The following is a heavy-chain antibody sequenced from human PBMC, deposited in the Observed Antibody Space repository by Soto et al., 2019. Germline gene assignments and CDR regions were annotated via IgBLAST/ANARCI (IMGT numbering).Heavy chain of an antibody. D-gene: IGHD3-9*01. V-gene: IGHV4-39*01. Sequence: PSETVCHPCTVSGGCNSSSSYYRGWIRQTLGKRLEWIGSIYYSGSTSHHPSLKSRVPISVDTSKNQFSLKLSSVTAADTAVYYCATSDISDSLGVPYYYYGMDVWGQGTTVT. CDR3: ATSDISDSLGVPYYYYGMDV. CDR2: IYYSGST. J-gene: IGHJ6*02. CDR1: GGCNSSSSYY.